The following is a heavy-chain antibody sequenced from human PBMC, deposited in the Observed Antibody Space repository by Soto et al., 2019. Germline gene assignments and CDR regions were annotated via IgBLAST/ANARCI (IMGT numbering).Heavy chain of an antibody. J-gene: IGHJ5*02. CDR2: INAGNGIT. Sequence: GASVKVSCKASGYTFTSYAMHWVRQAPGQRLEWMGWINAGNGITKYSQKFQGRVTITRDTSASTAYMELSSLRSEDTAVYYCARVSEGNWFDPWGQGTLVTVSS. CDR1: GYTFTSYA. CDR3: ARVSEGNWFDP. V-gene: IGHV1-3*01.